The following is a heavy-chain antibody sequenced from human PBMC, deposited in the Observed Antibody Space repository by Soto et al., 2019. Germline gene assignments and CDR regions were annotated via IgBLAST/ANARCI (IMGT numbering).Heavy chain of an antibody. CDR1: GYTFSNYG. CDR3: AKDGDCNLDS. CDR2: IYIDDT. J-gene: IGHJ4*02. Sequence: QVQLVQSGAEVKKPGASVKVSCKASGYTFSNYGFSWLRQAPGQGLEWMGWIYIDDTKYAQNLQGRVTMTTDTSTSKVYMELSSLTADNTAVYYGAKDGDCNLDSWGQGTLVNVSA. V-gene: IGHV1-18*01. D-gene: IGHD2-21*02.